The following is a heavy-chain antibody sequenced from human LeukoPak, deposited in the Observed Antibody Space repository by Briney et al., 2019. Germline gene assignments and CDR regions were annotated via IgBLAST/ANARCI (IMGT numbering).Heavy chain of an antibody. CDR3: ARGIAVASEGDY. V-gene: IGHV3-74*01. J-gene: IGHJ4*02. CDR1: GFTFSSYW. Sequence: GGSLRLSCAASGFTFSSYWMHWVRHAPGKGLVWVSRINSDGSSTSYADSVKGRFTISRDNAKNTLYLQMNSLRAEDTAVYYCARGIAVASEGDYWGQGTLVTVSS. CDR2: INSDGSST. D-gene: IGHD6-19*01.